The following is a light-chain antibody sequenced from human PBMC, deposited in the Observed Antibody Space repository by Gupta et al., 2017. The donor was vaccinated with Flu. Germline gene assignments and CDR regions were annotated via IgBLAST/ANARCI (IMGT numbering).Light chain of an antibody. V-gene: IGKV3-20*01. CDR3: HQYGIQPIT. CDR1: QRLTNMY. J-gene: IGKJ4*01. Sequence: GTLSLSPGERATLSFRASQRLTNMYLAWYQQKPGQAPRLLIYGASSRATGMPDRFSGSGSGTELILTISRVEPEDSAVYYCHQYGIQPITFGRGTRLEMK. CDR2: GAS.